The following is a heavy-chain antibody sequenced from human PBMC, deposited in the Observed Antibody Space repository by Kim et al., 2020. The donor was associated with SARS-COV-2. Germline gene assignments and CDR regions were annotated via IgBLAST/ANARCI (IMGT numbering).Heavy chain of an antibody. D-gene: IGHD2-21*02. CDR2: INYNGNI. V-gene: IGHV4-34*01. CDR3: AGVRTALPFY. CDR1: GESFSGYY. J-gene: IGHJ4*02. Sequence: SETLSLTCAVYGESFSGYYWNWLRQPPGKGLEWIGEINYNGNINYNPSLKSRVSISADASKNQFSLKVNSVTAADTAVYYCAGVRTALPFYWGRGTLVTV.